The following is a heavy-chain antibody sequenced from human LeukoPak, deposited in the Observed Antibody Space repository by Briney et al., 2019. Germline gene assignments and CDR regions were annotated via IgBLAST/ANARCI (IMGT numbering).Heavy chain of an antibody. CDR2: INPNSGGT. J-gene: IGHJ4*02. Sequence: ASVKVSCKASGYTFTGYYMHWVRQAPGQGLEWMGWINPNSGGTNYAQKFQGRVTMTRDTSISTAYMELSSLRSEDTAVYYCASRRDSSGYYSPFDYWGQGTLVTVSS. CDR3: ASRRDSSGYYSPFDY. V-gene: IGHV1-2*02. CDR1: GYTFTGYY. D-gene: IGHD3-22*01.